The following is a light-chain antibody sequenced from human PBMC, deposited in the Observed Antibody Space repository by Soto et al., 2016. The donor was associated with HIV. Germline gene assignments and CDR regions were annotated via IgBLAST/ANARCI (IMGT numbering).Light chain of an antibody. V-gene: IGKV1-NL1*01. CDR2: AAS. J-gene: IGKJ4*01. CDR1: QGISNS. CDR3: QQYYSTLSLT. Sequence: DIQMTQSPSSLSASVGDRVTITCRASQGISNSLAWYQQKPGKAPKLLLYAASRLESGVPSRFSGSGSGTDYTLTIGSLQPEDFATYYCQQYYSTLSLTFGGGTKVEIK.